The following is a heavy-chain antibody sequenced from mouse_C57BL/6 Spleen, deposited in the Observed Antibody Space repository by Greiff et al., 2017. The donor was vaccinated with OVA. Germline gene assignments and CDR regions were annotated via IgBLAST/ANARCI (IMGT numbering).Heavy chain of an antibody. CDR2: ISDGGSYT. J-gene: IGHJ2*01. D-gene: IGHD3-3*01. CDR3: ARDRAGDYFDY. V-gene: IGHV5-4*01. Sequence: EVQLVESGGGLVKPGGSLKLSCAASGFTFSSYAMSWVRQTPEKRLEWVATISDGGSYTYYPDNVKGRFTISRDNAKNNLYLQMSHLTSEDTAMYYCARDRAGDYFDYWGQGTTLTVSS. CDR1: GFTFSSYA.